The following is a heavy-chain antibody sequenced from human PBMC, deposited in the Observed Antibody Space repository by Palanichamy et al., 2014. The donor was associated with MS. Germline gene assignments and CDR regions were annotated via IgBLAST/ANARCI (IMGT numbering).Heavy chain of an antibody. CDR3: ARVYYYESDGRIDY. CDR1: GFTFDEYW. CDR2: INIDGSST. J-gene: IGHJ4*02. V-gene: IGHV3-74*01. D-gene: IGHD3-22*01. Sequence: EVQLVESGGGLVQPGGSLRLSCAASGFTFDEYWMHWVRQAPGEGLVWVSRINIDGSSTNYADSVKGRFTISRDNAKNTVYLQMNSLGADDTAVYYCARVYYYESDGRIDYWGQGTLVTVSS.